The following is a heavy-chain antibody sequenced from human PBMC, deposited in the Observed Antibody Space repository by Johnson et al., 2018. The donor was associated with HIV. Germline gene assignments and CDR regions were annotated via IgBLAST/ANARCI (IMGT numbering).Heavy chain of an antibody. CDR1: GFTFRSYG. Sequence: VQLVESGGGVVQPGGSLRLSCVASGFTFRSYGMHWVRQAPGKGLEWVSLITWDGGSTYYADSVKGRFTISRDISKNSLYLQMNSLRAEDTAVYYCAREKIRAFDIWGQGTMVTVSS. J-gene: IGHJ3*02. CDR3: AREKIRAFDI. V-gene: IGHV3-43D*03. CDR2: ITWDGGST.